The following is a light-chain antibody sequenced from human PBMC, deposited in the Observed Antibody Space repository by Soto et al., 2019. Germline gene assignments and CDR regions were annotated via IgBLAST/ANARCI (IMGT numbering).Light chain of an antibody. Sequence: QSVLTQPASVSGSPGQSITISCTGTSSDVGGYNYVSWYQQHPGKAPKLMIYDVSNRPSGVSNRFSGSKSGNTASLTISWLQAEDEADYTEQVFGTGTKVTVL. CDR2: DVS. CDR3: QV. CDR1: SSDVGGYNY. J-gene: IGLJ1*01. V-gene: IGLV2-14*01.